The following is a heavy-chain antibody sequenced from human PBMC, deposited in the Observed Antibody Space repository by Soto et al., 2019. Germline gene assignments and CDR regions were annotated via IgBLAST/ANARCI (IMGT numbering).Heavy chain of an antibody. CDR1: GGSFSGYY. D-gene: IGHD5-18*01. Sequence: TSETLSLTCAVYGGSFSGYYWTWVRQPPGRGLEWIGQIYPTGRTNYNPSLKGRVTISIDTSKNQFSLKLTSMTAADTAVYFCARGLDTTMATRFDLWGQGNLVTVSS. J-gene: IGHJ4*02. CDR2: IYPTGRT. V-gene: IGHV4-34*01. CDR3: ARGLDTTMATRFDL.